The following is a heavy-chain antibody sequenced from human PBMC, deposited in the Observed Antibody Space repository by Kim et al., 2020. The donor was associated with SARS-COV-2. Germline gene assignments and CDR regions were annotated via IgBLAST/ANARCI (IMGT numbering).Heavy chain of an antibody. V-gene: IGHV4-34*01. D-gene: IGHD1-1*01. CDR3: ASEAEMSTIDY. J-gene: IGHJ4*02. Sequence: NPSLKSRVTISVDASKNQFSLKLSSVSAADTAIYYCASEAEMSTIDYWGQGTEVTVSS.